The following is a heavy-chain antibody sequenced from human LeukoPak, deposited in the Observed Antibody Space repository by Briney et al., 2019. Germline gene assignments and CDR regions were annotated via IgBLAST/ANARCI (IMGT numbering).Heavy chain of an antibody. CDR2: ISSSGSTI. V-gene: IGHV3-48*03. D-gene: IGHD6-19*01. Sequence: GGSLRLSCVASGFTFGSYEMNWVRQAPGKGLEWVSYISSSGSTIYYADSVKGRFTISRDNAKNSLYLQMNSLRAEDTAVYYCASIPTGGLVTDSASFDYYYYMDVWGKGTTVTISS. CDR3: ASIPTGGLVTDSASFDYYYYMDV. CDR1: GFTFGSYE. J-gene: IGHJ6*03.